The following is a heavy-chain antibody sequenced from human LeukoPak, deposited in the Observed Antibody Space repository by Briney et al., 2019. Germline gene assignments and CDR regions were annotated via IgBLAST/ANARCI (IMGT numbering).Heavy chain of an antibody. J-gene: IGHJ4*02. D-gene: IGHD3-3*01. CDR3: ATLLEWLLFPFDY. CDR1: GFTFSSYS. V-gene: IGHV3-21*04. CDR2: ISSSTSYI. Sequence: GGSLRLSCAASGFTFSSYSMNWIRQAPGKGLEWVSSISSSTSYIYYADSVKGRFTISRDNSKNTLYLQMNSLRAEDTAVYYCATLLEWLLFPFDYWGQGTLVTVSS.